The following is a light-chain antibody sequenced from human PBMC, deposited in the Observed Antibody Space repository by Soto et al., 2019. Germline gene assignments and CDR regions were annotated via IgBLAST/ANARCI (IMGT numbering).Light chain of an antibody. J-gene: IGKJ1*01. Sequence: DIVMTQSPDSLAVSLGERVTINCKSSQSVLYSSNNKNYLAWYQQKPGQPPKLLIYWASTRESGVPDRFSGSGSGTDFTLTISSLQAEDVAVYYCQQYYSTPRTFGQGIKVEIK. CDR3: QQYYSTPRT. CDR2: WAS. CDR1: QSVLYSSNNKNY. V-gene: IGKV4-1*01.